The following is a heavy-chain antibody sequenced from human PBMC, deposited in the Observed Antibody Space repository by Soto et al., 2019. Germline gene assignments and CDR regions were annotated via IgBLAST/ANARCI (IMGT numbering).Heavy chain of an antibody. V-gene: IGHV4-59*01. CDR3: AASQMGLISVLGT. D-gene: IGHD1-1*01. J-gene: IGHJ4*02. CDR2: IPNSGGP. CDR1: GGSMKSFF. Sequence: PSETLSLTCSVSGGSMKSFFWSWIRQPPGKGLEWIGYIPNSGGPTYTPSLKSRVTIAIDTSRNQFSLRLTSVTTADTAVYYCAASQMGLISVLGTWGQGIQVTVSS.